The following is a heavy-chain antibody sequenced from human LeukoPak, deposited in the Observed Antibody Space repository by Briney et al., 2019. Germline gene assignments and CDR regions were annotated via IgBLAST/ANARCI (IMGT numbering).Heavy chain of an antibody. Sequence: TGGPLRLSCTASGFTFSSYAMSWVRQAPGKGLEWVSAISGSGGSTYYADSVKGRFTISRDNSKNTLYLQMNSLRAEDTAVYYCAKTRGYSYGPLGIDYWGQGTLVTVSS. D-gene: IGHD5-18*01. CDR1: GFTFSSYA. CDR2: ISGSGGST. CDR3: AKTRGYSYGPLGIDY. V-gene: IGHV3-23*01. J-gene: IGHJ4*02.